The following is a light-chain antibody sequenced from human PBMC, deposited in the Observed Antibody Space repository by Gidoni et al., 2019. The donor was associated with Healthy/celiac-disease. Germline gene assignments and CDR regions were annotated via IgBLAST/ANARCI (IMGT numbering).Light chain of an antibody. CDR1: QSVSSY. Sequence: EIVLTQSPATLSLSPGERATLSCRASQSVSSYLAWYQQKPGQAPRLLIYAASNRATGIPARFIVSGSVTVFTLTISSLEPEDFAVYFCQQRSNWPPPITFGQGTRLEIK. CDR2: AAS. V-gene: IGKV3-11*01. CDR3: QQRSNWPPPIT. J-gene: IGKJ5*01.